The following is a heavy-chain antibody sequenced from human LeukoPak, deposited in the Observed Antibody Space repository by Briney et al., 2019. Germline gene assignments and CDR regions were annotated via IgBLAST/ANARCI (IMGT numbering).Heavy chain of an antibody. CDR1: GFTVSSND. V-gene: IGHV3-53*01. CDR2: IYSGGST. CDR3: AREGHHYDSSGYYSTDLSDY. J-gene: IGHJ4*02. D-gene: IGHD3-22*01. Sequence: GGSLRLSCEASGFTVSSNDMSWVRQAPGKGLEWFSVIYSGGSTYYADSVKGRFTISRDNSKNTLYLQMNSLRAEDTAVYYCAREGHHYDSSGYYSTDLSDYWGQGTLVTVSS.